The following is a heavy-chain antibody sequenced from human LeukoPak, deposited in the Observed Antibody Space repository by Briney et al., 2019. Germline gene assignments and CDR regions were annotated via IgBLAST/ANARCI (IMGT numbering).Heavy chain of an antibody. CDR2: MNPNSGNT. D-gene: IGHD5-12*01. V-gene: IGHV1-8*01. J-gene: IGHJ4*02. Sequence: ASVKVSCKASGYTFTSYDINWVRQATGQGLEWMGWMNPNSGNTGYAQKFQGRVTMTRDTSISTAYMELSRLRSDDTAVYYCARDGGRVATIFDYWGQGTLVTVSS. CDR1: GYTFTSYD. CDR3: ARDGGRVATIFDY.